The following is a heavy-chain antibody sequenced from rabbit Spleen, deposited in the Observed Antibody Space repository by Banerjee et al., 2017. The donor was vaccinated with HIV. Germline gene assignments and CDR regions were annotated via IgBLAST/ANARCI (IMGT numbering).Heavy chain of an antibody. CDR2: ASSGSSGDT. Sequence: QSLEESGGDLVKPEGSLTLTCKASGVSFSDKDVMCWVRQAPGKGLEWIACASSGSSGDTYYASWAKGRFTISKTSSTTVTLQMTSLTAADTATYFCARETSSGWGANFNLWGPGTLVTVS. CDR1: GVSFSDKDV. CDR3: ARETSSGWGANFNL. V-gene: IGHV1S40*01. D-gene: IGHD4-1*01. J-gene: IGHJ4*01.